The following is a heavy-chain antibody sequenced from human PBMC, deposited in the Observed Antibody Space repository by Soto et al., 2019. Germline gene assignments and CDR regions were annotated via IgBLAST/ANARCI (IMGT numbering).Heavy chain of an antibody. J-gene: IGHJ6*03. D-gene: IGHD3-3*01. CDR2: ISGSGGST. V-gene: IGHV3-23*01. Sequence: GGSLRLSCAASGFTFSSYAMSWVRQAPGKGLEWVSAISGSGGSTYYADSVKGRFTISRDNSKNTLYLQMNSLRAEDTAVYYCAKSPDFWSGYYIDYYYYMDVWGKGTTVTVSS. CDR1: GFTFSSYA. CDR3: AKSPDFWSGYYIDYYYYMDV.